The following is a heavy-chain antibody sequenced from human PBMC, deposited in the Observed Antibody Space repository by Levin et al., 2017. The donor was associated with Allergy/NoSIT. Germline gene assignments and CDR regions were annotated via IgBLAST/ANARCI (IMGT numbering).Heavy chain of an antibody. CDR2: ITGGGFNT. CDR1: GFTISEYA. D-gene: IGHD1-14*01. V-gene: IGHV3-23*01. J-gene: IGHJ3*01. Sequence: GALKISCAVSGFTISEYAMAWVRQAPGQGLEWVSVITGGGFNTYYGDSVKGRFTVSRDDSKDTLYLDLNRLRAEDTAVYYCAKKQGGTTGFSFDVWGQGTMVTVSS. CDR3: AKKQGGTTGFSFDV.